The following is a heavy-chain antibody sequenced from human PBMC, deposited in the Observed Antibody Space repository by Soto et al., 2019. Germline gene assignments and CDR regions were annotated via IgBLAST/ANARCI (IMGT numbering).Heavy chain of an antibody. CDR1: GFTFNSFW. J-gene: IGHJ4*02. CDR3: AEEFWSGPFDY. CDR2: INSDGSTT. V-gene: IGHV3-74*01. Sequence: GGSLRLSCVASGFTFNSFWMHWVRQAPGKGLVWVSRINSDGSTTDYADSVKGRFTISRNNAKNTLYLQMNSLRAEDTAVYYCAEEFWSGPFDYWGQGTLVTVSS. D-gene: IGHD3-3*01.